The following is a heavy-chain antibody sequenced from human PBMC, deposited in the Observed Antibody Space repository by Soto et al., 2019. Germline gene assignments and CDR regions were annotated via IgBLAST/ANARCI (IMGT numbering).Heavy chain of an antibody. CDR1: GGTFSSYA. V-gene: IGHV1-69*01. J-gene: IGHJ5*02. D-gene: IGHD6-13*01. CDR2: IIPILGTA. CDR3: ARGVLLAAAGTLVVAWFDP. Sequence: QVQLVQSGAEVKKPGSSVKVSCKASGGTFSSYAISWVRQAPGQGLEWMGGIIPILGTANYAQKFQGRVTITADESTSTAYMELSSLRSEDTAVYYCARGVLLAAAGTLVVAWFDPWGQGTLVTVSS.